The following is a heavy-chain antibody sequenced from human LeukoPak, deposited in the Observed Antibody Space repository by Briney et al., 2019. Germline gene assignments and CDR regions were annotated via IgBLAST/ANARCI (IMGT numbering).Heavy chain of an antibody. Sequence: GGSLRLSCAASGFTFSRYAIHWVRQAPGKGLEWVALISYDGSNKYYADSVKGRFTISRDNSKNTLYLQMNSLRAEDTAVYYCARDAGYCSSTSCYHGMDVWGKGTTVTVSS. J-gene: IGHJ6*04. D-gene: IGHD2-2*01. CDR1: GFTFSRYA. CDR3: ARDAGYCSSTSCYHGMDV. V-gene: IGHV3-30*04. CDR2: ISYDGSNK.